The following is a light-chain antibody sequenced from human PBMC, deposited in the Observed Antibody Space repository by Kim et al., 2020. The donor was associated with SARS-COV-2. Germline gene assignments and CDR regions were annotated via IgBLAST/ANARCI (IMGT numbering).Light chain of an antibody. J-gene: IGLJ3*02. V-gene: IGLV3-19*01. CDR1: SLRKYY. CDR3: NCRGSSGFHWV. Sequence: SSELTQDPAVSVALGQTVRITCQGDSLRKYYASWYQQKPGQAPVLVIYYKNNRPSGIPDRFSGSSSGNTASLTITGTQAEDEAAYYSNCRGSSGFHWVFG. CDR2: YKN.